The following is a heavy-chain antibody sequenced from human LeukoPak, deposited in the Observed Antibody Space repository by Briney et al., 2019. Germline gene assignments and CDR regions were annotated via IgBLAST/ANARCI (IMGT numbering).Heavy chain of an antibody. Sequence: GGSLRLSCAASGFPFSTYNMNWVRQAPGKGLEWVSSISSSSSYIYYADSVKGRFTISRDTAKNSLYLQMNSLRAEDTAVYYCARESLKRYWGQGTLVTVSS. V-gene: IGHV3-21*01. CDR2: ISSSSSYI. CDR1: GFPFSTYN. J-gene: IGHJ4*02. CDR3: ARESLKRY.